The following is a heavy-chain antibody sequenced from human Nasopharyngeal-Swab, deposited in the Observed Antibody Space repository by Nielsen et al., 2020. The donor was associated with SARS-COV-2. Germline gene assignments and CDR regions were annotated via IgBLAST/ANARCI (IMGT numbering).Heavy chain of an antibody. D-gene: IGHD1-7*01. J-gene: IGHJ4*02. CDR2: MYPRDSDT. V-gene: IGHV5-51*01. CDR1: GYSFFSYW. Sequence: GESLKISCKGSGYSFFSYWSGWVRQMPGKGLEWMGIMYPRDSDTRYSPSFQGQVTISADKSISTAYLQWSSLKASDTAMYYCATAYNGNYYWDYWGQGTLVTVSS. CDR3: ATAYNGNYYWDY.